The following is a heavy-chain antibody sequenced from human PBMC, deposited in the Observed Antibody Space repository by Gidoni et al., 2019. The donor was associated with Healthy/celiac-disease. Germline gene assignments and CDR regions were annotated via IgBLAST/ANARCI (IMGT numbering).Heavy chain of an antibody. CDR2: ISGSGGST. V-gene: IGHV3-23*04. D-gene: IGHD2-2*01. CDR1: GFTFSSSA. J-gene: IGHJ5*02. CDR3: AKEHCSSTSCYLNWFDP. Sequence: EVQLVASGGGLVQPGGSLRLSCAASGFTFSSSAMGWVRQAPGKGLEWVSAISGSGGSTYYADSVKGRFTISRDNSKNTLYLQMNSLRAEDTAVYYCAKEHCSSTSCYLNWFDPWGQGTLVTVSS.